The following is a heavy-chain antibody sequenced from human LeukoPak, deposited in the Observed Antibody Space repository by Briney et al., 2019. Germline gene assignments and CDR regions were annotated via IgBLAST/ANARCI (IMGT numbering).Heavy chain of an antibody. D-gene: IGHD3-10*01. Sequence: PSETLSLTCTVSGASISNYYWSWIRQPAGKGLEWIGRIYRSGTTNYNPSLKRRVTISVDTSKNQFSLKLSSVTAADTAVYYCAREGLNMVRGVIPKEAWGWFDPWGQGTLVTVSS. CDR2: IYRSGTT. J-gene: IGHJ5*02. V-gene: IGHV4-4*07. CDR1: GASISNYY. CDR3: AREGLNMVRGVIPKEAWGWFDP.